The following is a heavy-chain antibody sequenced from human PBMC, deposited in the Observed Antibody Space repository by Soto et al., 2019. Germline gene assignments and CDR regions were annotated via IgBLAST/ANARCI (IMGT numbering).Heavy chain of an antibody. CDR3: ARDWGLGSSSDHD. J-gene: IGHJ4*02. Sequence: EVQLVESGGGLVQPGGSLRLSCAASGFTVSSNYMSWVRQAPGKGLEWVSVIYSGGSTYYADSVKGRFTISRDNSKNTLYLQMNSLRAEDTAVYYCARDWGLGSSSDHDWGQGTLVTVSS. V-gene: IGHV3-66*01. CDR2: IYSGGST. CDR1: GFTVSSNY. D-gene: IGHD6-13*01.